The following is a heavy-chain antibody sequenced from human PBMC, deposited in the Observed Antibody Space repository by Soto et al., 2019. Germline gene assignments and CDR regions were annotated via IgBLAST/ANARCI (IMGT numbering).Heavy chain of an antibody. J-gene: IGHJ6*02. CDR1: GFTFSSYA. CDR3: AKDGTTYYYDSSGYPEDYYYYGMDV. Sequence: GGSLRLSCAASGFTFSSYAMSWVRQAPGKGLELVSAISGSGGSTYYADSVKGRFTISRDNSKNTLYLQMNSLRAEDTAVYYCAKDGTTYYYDSSGYPEDYYYYGMDVWGQGTTVTVSS. CDR2: ISGSGGST. V-gene: IGHV3-23*01. D-gene: IGHD3-22*01.